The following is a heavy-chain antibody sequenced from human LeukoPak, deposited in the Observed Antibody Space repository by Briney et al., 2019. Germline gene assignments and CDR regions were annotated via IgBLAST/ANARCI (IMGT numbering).Heavy chain of an antibody. Sequence: PSETLSLTCAVYGGSFSGYYWSWIRQPPRKGLEWIGEVNHSGSTNYNPSLKSRVTISVDTSNNQFSLKLSSVIAADTAVYYCARLWSTDCSGGSCPHQPIYWGQGTLVTVSS. CDR1: GGSFSGYY. CDR2: VNHSGST. D-gene: IGHD2-15*01. J-gene: IGHJ4*02. CDR3: ARLWSTDCSGGSCPHQPIY. V-gene: IGHV4-34*01.